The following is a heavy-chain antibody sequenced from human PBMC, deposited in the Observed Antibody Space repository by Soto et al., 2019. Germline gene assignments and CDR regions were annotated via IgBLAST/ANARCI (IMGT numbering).Heavy chain of an antibody. D-gene: IGHD6-19*01. CDR1: GFTLSSYS. V-gene: IGHV3-21*01. CDR2: ISSSSSYI. CDR3: ARDGQWLPRDGLRSSYYFDY. J-gene: IGHJ4*02. Sequence: GSLRLYCAASGFTLSSYSMNWVRQAPGKGLEWVSSISSSSSYIYYADSVKGRFTISRDNSKNTLYLQTNSLRAEDTAVYYCARDGQWLPRDGLRSSYYFDYWGQGTLVTVSS.